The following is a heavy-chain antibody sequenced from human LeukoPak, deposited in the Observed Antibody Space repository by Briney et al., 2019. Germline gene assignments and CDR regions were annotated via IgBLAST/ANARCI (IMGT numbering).Heavy chain of an antibody. J-gene: IGHJ4*02. Sequence: SQTLSLTCAISGDSVSSNSTAWNWIRQSPSRGLEWLGGTYYRSKWYNDYAVSEKSRITINPDTSKNQFSLQLKSVTPEDTAVYYCARLAPYGGNSYFDYWGQGTLVTVSS. CDR3: ARLAPYGGNSYFDY. V-gene: IGHV6-1*01. CDR2: TYYRSKWYN. CDR1: GDSVSSNSTA. D-gene: IGHD4-23*01.